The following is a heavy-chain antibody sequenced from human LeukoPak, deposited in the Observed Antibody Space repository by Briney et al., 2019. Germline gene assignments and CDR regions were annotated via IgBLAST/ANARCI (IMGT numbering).Heavy chain of an antibody. J-gene: IGHJ4*02. CDR3: ARKVYSFDVFDY. CDR1: GGSISSYY. D-gene: IGHD2-15*01. Sequence: SETLSLTCTVSGGSISSYYWSWIRQPPGKALEWIGYIFHSGTANYHPSLKSRVTISIDTSENQFSLKLSSATAADTAVYYCARKVYSFDVFDYWGQGTLVTVSS. V-gene: IGHV4-59*01. CDR2: IFHSGTA.